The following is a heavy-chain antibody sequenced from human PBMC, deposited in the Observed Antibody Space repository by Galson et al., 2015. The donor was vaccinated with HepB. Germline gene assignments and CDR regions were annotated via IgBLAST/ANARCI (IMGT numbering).Heavy chain of an antibody. CDR3: AKDGLWELPPLDY. Sequence: SLRLSCAASGFTFSSYGMHWVRQAPGKGLEWVAVISYDGSNKYYADSVKGRFTISRDNSKNTLYLQMNSLRAEDTAVYYCAKDGLWELPPLDYWGQGTLVTVSS. J-gene: IGHJ4*02. CDR2: ISYDGSNK. CDR1: GFTFSSYG. V-gene: IGHV3-30*18. D-gene: IGHD1-26*01.